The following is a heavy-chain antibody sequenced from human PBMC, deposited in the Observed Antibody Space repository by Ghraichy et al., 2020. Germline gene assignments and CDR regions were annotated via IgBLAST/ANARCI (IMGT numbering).Heavy chain of an antibody. CDR3: VTSILGGSCYFCYYYGMDV. V-gene: IGHV5-51*01. Sequence: GESLNISCKGSGYSFTNSWIGWVRQMPGKGLEWMGIIYIGDSDIRYSPSFEGQVTISADKSISTAYLQWNSLKASDTAVYYCVTSILGGSCYFCYYYGMDVWGQGTTVTVSS. CDR1: GYSFTNSW. D-gene: IGHD2-15*01. J-gene: IGHJ6*02. CDR2: IYIGDSDI.